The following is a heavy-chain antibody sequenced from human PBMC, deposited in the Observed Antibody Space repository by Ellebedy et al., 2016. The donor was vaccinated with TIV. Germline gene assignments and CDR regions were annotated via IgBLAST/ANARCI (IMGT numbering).Heavy chain of an antibody. J-gene: IGHJ4*02. CDR2: IHHSGTN. CDR3: GEYYDSSGGSFFDY. V-gene: IGHV4-38-2*02. Sequence: MPSETLSLTCTVSDYSISSGYFWGWIRQPPGKGREWLGSIHHSGTNCYNPSLKSRLTISVDTSKNQFSLKLTSVTAADTAVYYCGEYYDSSGGSFFDYWGQGTLVTVSS. CDR1: DYSISSGYF. D-gene: IGHD3-22*01.